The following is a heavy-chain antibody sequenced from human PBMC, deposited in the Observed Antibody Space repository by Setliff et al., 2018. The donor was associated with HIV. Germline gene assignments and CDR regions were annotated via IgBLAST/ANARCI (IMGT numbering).Heavy chain of an antibody. CDR1: GYTFNNYY. Sequence: GASVKVSCKASGYTFNNYYMHWVRQAPGQGLEWMGIINPSDNRTYYAQKFQGRVTMTRDTSTSSVYMELRSLRSEDTAVYYCARGFMSIRVLTPFDYWGQGTLVTVSS. D-gene: IGHD2-8*01. CDR2: INPSDNRT. J-gene: IGHJ4*02. CDR3: ARGFMSIRVLTPFDY. V-gene: IGHV1-46*02.